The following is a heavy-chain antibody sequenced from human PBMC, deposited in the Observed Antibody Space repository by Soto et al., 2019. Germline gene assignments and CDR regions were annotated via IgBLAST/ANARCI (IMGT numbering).Heavy chain of an antibody. D-gene: IGHD2-2*01. CDR2: IWYDGSNK. Sequence: QVQLVESGGGVVQPGRSLRLSCAASGFTFSSYGMHWVRQAPGKGLEWVAVIWYDGSNKYYADSVKGRFTISRDNSKNTLYLQMNSLRAEDTAVYYFARHDCSSTSCYVLGGVGFDYWGQGTLVTVSS. CDR1: GFTFSSYG. J-gene: IGHJ4*02. CDR3: ARHDCSSTSCYVLGGVGFDY. V-gene: IGHV3-33*01.